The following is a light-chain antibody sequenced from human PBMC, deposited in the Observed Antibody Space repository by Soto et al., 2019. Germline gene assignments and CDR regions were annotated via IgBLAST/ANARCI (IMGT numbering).Light chain of an antibody. J-gene: IGKJ4*01. CDR2: GAS. V-gene: IGKV3-15*01. Sequence: EIVMTQSPATLSVSPGERATLSCRASQSVSSKLAWYQQKPFQAPKLLIYGASTRATGITARFSGSGSGTEFTLTIRSLQSEDFAVYYCQQYNNWPLTFGGGTKVDIK. CDR1: QSVSSK. CDR3: QQYNNWPLT.